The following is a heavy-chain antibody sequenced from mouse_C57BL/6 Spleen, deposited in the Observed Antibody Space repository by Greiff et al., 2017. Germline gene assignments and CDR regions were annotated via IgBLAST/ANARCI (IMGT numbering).Heavy chain of an antibody. Sequence: QVQLKESGPELVKPGASVKISCKASGYAFSSSWMNWVKQRPGKGLEGIGRIYPGDGDTNYNGKFKGKATLTADKSSSTAYMQLSSLTSEDSAVYFCARWRDYYGSSYDAMDYWGQGTSVTVSS. J-gene: IGHJ4*01. D-gene: IGHD1-1*01. CDR1: GYAFSSSW. CDR2: IYPGDGDT. V-gene: IGHV1-82*01. CDR3: ARWRDYYGSSYDAMDY.